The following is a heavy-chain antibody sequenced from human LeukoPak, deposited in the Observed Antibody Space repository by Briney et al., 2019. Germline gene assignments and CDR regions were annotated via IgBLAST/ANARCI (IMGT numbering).Heavy chain of an antibody. V-gene: IGHV3-48*03. Sequence: PGGSLRLSCAASGFTFSSYEMNWVRQAPGKGLEWVSYISSSGSTIYYADSVKGRFTISRDNAKNSLYLQMNSLRAEDTAVYYCARDGRWINYYDGSSPVWGQGILVTVSS. CDR3: ARDGRWINYYDGSSPV. D-gene: IGHD3-22*01. CDR1: GFTFSSYE. J-gene: IGHJ4*02. CDR2: ISSSGSTI.